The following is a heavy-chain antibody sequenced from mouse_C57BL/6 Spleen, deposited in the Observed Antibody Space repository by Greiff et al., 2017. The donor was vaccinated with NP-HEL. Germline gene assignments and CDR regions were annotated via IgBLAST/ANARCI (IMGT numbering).Heavy chain of an antibody. Sequence: EVKLQESGPGLVKPSQSLSLTCSVTGYSITSGYYWNWIRQFPGNKLEWMGYISYDGSNNYNPSLKNRISITRDTSKNQFFLKLNSVTTEDTATYYCARRAFPYYFDYWGQGTTLTVSS. CDR2: ISYDGSN. J-gene: IGHJ2*01. CDR1: GYSITSGYY. CDR3: ARRAFPYYFDY. V-gene: IGHV3-6*01.